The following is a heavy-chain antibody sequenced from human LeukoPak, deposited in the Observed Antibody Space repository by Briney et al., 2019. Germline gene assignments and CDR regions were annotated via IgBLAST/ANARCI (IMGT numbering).Heavy chain of an antibody. CDR2: IWYDGSNK. V-gene: IGHV3-33*08. Sequence: GGSLRLSCAASGFTFSSYSMNWVRQAPGKGLEWVAVIWYDGSNKYYADSVKGRFTISRDNSKNTLYLQMNSLRAEDTAVYYCASGAGYCSGGSCSPDSYYFDYWGQGTLVTVSS. D-gene: IGHD2-15*01. J-gene: IGHJ4*02. CDR3: ASGAGYCSGGSCSPDSYYFDY. CDR1: GFTFSSYS.